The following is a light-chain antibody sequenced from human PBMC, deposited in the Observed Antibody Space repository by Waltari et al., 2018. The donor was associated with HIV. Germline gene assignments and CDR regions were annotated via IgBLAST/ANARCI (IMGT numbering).Light chain of an antibody. Sequence: EIVLTQSPATPSLSPGERAPLSCRASQSINSFLVWYQQRPGQPPRLLIYDASNRATGIPARFSGSGSGTDFTLTISSLEPEDFAVYYCQQRKNWPPGFGQGTKVEIK. CDR3: QQRKNWPPG. CDR2: DAS. CDR1: QSINSF. V-gene: IGKV3-11*01. J-gene: IGKJ1*01.